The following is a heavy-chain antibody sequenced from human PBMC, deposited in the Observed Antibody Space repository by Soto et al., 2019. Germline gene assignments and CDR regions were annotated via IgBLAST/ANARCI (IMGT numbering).Heavy chain of an antibody. J-gene: IGHJ4*02. Sequence: SETLSLTCSVCGASIISNDWWIWIRQTPGKGLEWIGEIFHSGRTNYSPSFKSRVTISVDTSKSQFSLEMASVTAADTAVYYCARANLRSGWTFDHWGQGSPVTV. D-gene: IGHD6-19*01. V-gene: IGHV4-4*02. CDR2: IFHSGRT. CDR3: ARANLRSGWTFDH. CDR1: GASIISNDW.